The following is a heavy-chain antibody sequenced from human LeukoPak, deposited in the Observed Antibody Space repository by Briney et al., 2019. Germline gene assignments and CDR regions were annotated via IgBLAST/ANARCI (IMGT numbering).Heavy chain of an antibody. CDR3: ARRAGEYSHPYDY. D-gene: IGHD2-15*01. V-gene: IGHV3-53*01. Sequence: PGGSLRLPCTVSALTVSSNSWCWVRQAPEQGLEWVSFIYSGGNTHYSDSVTGRFTISRDNSKNTLYLQMNSLRAEDTAIYYCARRAGEYSHPYDYWGQGTLVTVSS. CDR1: ALTVSSNS. J-gene: IGHJ4*02. CDR2: IYSGGNT.